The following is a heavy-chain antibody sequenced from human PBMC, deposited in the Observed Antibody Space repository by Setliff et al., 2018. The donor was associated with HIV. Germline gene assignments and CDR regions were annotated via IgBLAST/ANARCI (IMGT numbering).Heavy chain of an antibody. V-gene: IGHV4-59*08. CDR1: GGSISSYY. J-gene: IGHJ4*02. D-gene: IGHD3-22*01. Sequence: KLSETLSLTCTVSGGSISSYYWSWIRQPPGKGLEWIGYIYYSGSTNYNPSLKSRVTISVDTSKNQFSLKLSSVTAADTAVYYCARLRGSSGYYVFDYWGQGTLVTVSS. CDR2: IYYSGST. CDR3: ARLRGSSGYYVFDY.